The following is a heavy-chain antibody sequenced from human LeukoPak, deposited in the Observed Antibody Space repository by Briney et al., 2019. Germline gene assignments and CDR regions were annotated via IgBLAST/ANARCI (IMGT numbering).Heavy chain of an antibody. Sequence: SETLSLTCAVYGGSFSGYYWSWIRQPPGKGLEWIGEINHSGSTNYNPSLKSRVTISVDTSKNQFSLKLTSVTAADTAIYYCARPGGGPIRWGQGSLVTVSS. J-gene: IGHJ4*02. D-gene: IGHD2-15*01. CDR2: INHSGST. CDR3: ARPGGGPIR. V-gene: IGHV4-34*01. CDR1: GGSFSGYY.